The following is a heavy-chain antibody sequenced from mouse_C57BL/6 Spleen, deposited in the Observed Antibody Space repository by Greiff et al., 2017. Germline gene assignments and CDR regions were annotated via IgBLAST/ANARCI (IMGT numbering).Heavy chain of an antibody. D-gene: IGHD2-5*01. J-gene: IGHJ4*01. CDR2: IYPSDSET. CDR1: GYTFTSYW. V-gene: IGHV1-61*01. Sequence: QVHVKQPGAELVRPGSSVKLSCKASGYTFTSYWMDWVKQRPGQGLEWIGNIYPSDSETHYNQKFKDKATLTVDKSSSTAYMQLSSLTSEDSAVYYCARGAYYSNYFYYAMDYWGQGTSVTVSS. CDR3: ARGAYYSNYFYYAMDY.